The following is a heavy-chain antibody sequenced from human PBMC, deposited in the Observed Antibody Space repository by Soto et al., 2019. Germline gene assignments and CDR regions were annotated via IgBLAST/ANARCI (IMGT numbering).Heavy chain of an antibody. CDR3: AREVDDSSGYYEDY. CDR1: GFTFSSYD. V-gene: IGHV3-13*01. CDR2: IGTAGDT. J-gene: IGHJ4*02. D-gene: IGHD3-22*01. Sequence: GGSLRLSCAASGFTFSSYDMHWVRQATGKGLEWVSAIGTAGDTYYPGSVKGRFTISRENAKNSLYLQMNSLRAGDTAVYYCAREVDDSSGYYEDYWGQGTLVTVSS.